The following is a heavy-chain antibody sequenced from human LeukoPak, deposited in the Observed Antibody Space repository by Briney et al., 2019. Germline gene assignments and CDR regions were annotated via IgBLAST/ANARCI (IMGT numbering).Heavy chain of an antibody. CDR2: IYHSGST. CDR1: GGSISSGGYY. V-gene: IGHV4-30-2*01. D-gene: IGHD2-15*01. CDR3: ARCDVWGGSPYFDY. J-gene: IGHJ4*02. Sequence: PSETLSPTCTVSGGSISSGGYYWSWIRQPPGKGLEWIGYIYHSGSTYYNPSLKSRVTISVDRSKNQFSLKLSSVTAADTAVYYCARCDVWGGSPYFDYWGQGTLVTVSS.